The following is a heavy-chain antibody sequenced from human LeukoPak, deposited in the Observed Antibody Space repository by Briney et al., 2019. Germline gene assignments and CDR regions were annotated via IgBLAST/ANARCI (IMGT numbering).Heavy chain of an antibody. CDR1: GGSISSYY. J-gene: IGHJ4*02. D-gene: IGHD1-26*01. CDR2: IYYSGST. Sequence: PSETLSLTCTVSGGSISSYYWSWTRQPPGKGLEWIGYIYYSGSTNYNPSLKSRVTISVDTSKNQFSLKLSSVTAADTAVYYCAAGATHDYFDYWGQGTLVTVSS. V-gene: IGHV4-59*08. CDR3: AAGATHDYFDY.